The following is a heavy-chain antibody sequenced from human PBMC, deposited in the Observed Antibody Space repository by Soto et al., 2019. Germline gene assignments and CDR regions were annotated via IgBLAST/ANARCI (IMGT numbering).Heavy chain of an antibody. CDR3: ARDLGPYCTNGVCYEKNDY. CDR2: IYSGGST. V-gene: IGHV3-53*01. J-gene: IGHJ4*02. CDR1: GFTVSSNY. D-gene: IGHD2-8*01. Sequence: PGGSLRLSCAASGFTVSSNYMSWVRQAPGKGLEWVSVIYSGGSTYYADSVKGRFTISRDNSKNTLYLQMNSLRAEDTAVYYCARDLGPYCTNGVCYEKNDYWGQGTLVTVSS.